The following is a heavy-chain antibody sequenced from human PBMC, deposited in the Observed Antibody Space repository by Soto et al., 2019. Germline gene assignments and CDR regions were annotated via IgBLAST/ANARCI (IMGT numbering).Heavy chain of an antibody. D-gene: IGHD3-3*01. Sequence: PSETLSLTCTVSGGSISSLYWSWIRQPPGKGLEWIGYIYYSGSTNYNPSLKSRVTISVDTSKNQFSLKLSSVTAADTAVYYCARKIGVTYYYYYGMDVWGQGTTVTVSS. CDR1: GGSISSLY. CDR2: IYYSGST. CDR3: ARKIGVTYYYYYGMDV. V-gene: IGHV4-59*11. J-gene: IGHJ6*02.